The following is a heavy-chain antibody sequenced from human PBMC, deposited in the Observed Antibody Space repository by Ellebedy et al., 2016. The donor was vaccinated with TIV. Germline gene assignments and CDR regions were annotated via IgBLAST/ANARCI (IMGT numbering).Heavy chain of an antibody. CDR3: AKSRASWNLAIDYFAMDV. CDR1: GFTFSNYW. J-gene: IGHJ6*02. Sequence: GESLKISXAASGFTFSNYWMSWVRQAPGKGLEWVANIKQDGSEKYYADSVKGRFTISRDNAKKSLYLQMSSLTAEDTASYYCAKSRASWNLAIDYFAMDVWGPGTSVTVSS. CDR2: IKQDGSEK. D-gene: IGHD1-7*01. V-gene: IGHV3-7*03.